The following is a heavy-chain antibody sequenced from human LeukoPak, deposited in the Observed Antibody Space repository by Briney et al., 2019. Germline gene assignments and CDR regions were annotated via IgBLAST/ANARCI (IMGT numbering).Heavy chain of an antibody. CDR2: IYYDGGNK. Sequence: PGGSLRLSCAASGFTFRNHGMHWVRQAPGKGLEWVAVIYYDGGNKYYADSMKGRFTISRDNSKNMLWPQMNSLRAEDTAVYYCVRDRTSRFLDYWGQGTLVTVSS. V-gene: IGHV3-33*01. CDR1: GFTFRNHG. J-gene: IGHJ4*02. D-gene: IGHD1/OR15-1a*01. CDR3: VRDRTSRFLDY.